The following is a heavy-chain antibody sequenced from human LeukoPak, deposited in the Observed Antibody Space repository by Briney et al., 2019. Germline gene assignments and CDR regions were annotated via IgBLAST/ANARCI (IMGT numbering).Heavy chain of an antibody. CDR3: AREEYGDRRYSN. CDR2: ISPSGGST. D-gene: IGHD4-17*01. CDR1: GYTFTGYW. Sequence: GASVKLSCKAFGYTFTGYWMHWVRQAPGQGPEWMGVISPSGGSTIYAQKFKGRVTLTRDMSTSTDYLELSRLRSDDTAVYYCAREEYGDRRYSNWGQGTLVTVSS. J-gene: IGHJ4*02. V-gene: IGHV1-46*01.